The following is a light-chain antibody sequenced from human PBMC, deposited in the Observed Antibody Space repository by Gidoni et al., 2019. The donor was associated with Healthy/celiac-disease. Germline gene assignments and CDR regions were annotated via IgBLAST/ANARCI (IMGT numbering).Light chain of an antibody. Sequence: GPTVRITCPGSGLRRYYLSSVHQKPAHAPVLLVYVTNNRPSGVPSRFFSSSSGNTASLTITCAQAEDEADYYCNSRDSSGNHLVFGGGTKLTVL. V-gene: IGLV3-19*01. J-gene: IGLJ2*01. CDR2: VTN. CDR3: NSRDSSGNHLV. CDR1: GLRRYY.